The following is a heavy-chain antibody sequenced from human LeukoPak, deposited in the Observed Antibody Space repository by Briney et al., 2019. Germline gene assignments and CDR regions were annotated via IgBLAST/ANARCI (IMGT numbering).Heavy chain of an antibody. CDR1: GYTFTGYY. Sequence: GASVKVSCKASGYTFTGYYMHWVRQAPGQGLEWMGWINPNSGGTNYAQKFQGRVTMTRDTSISTAYMELSRLKSGDTAVYYCARDETTVTMNYFDPWGQGTLVTVSS. V-gene: IGHV1-2*02. CDR2: INPNSGGT. CDR3: ARDETTVTMNYFDP. J-gene: IGHJ5*02. D-gene: IGHD4-17*01.